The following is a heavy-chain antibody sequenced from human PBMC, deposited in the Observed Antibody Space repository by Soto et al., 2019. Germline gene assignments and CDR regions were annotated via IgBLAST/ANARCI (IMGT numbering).Heavy chain of an antibody. Sequence: PSETLSLTCTVSGGSISSSSYYWGWIRQPPGKGLEWIGSIYYSGSTYYNPSLKSRVTISVDTSKNQFSLKLSSMTAADTAVYYCARHLTPRKYCSGGSCYSDAFDIWGQGTMVTVSS. D-gene: IGHD2-15*01. V-gene: IGHV4-39*01. CDR1: GGSISSSSYY. CDR3: ARHLTPRKYCSGGSCYSDAFDI. CDR2: IYYSGST. J-gene: IGHJ3*02.